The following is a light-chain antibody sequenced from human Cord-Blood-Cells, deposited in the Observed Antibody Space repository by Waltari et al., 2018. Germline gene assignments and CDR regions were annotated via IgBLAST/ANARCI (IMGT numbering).Light chain of an antibody. CDR1: SSDVGGYNY. CDR3: CSYAGSYV. J-gene: IGLJ1*01. V-gene: IGLV2-11*01. Sequence: PGQSVTISCTGTSSDVGGYNYVSWYQQHPGKAPKLMIYDVSKRPSGVPDRFSGSKSGNTASLTISGLQAEDEADYYCCSYAGSYVFGTGTKVTVL. CDR2: DVS.